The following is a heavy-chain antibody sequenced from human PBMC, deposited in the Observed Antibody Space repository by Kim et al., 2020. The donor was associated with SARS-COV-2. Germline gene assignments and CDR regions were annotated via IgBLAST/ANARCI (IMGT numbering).Heavy chain of an antibody. D-gene: IGHD6-13*01. Sequence: VKGRFTISRDDAKNSLYLQMNSLGAEDTALYYCAKDSIGSIHGYCYGMDVWGQGTTVTVSS. CDR3: AKDSIGSIHGYCYGMDV. V-gene: IGHV3-9*01. J-gene: IGHJ6*02.